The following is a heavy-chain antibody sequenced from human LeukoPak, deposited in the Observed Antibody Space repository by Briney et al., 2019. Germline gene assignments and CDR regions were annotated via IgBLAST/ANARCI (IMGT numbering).Heavy chain of an antibody. V-gene: IGHV5-51*01. D-gene: IGHD6-6*01. Sequence: GESLKISCDGFGYSFTSYWIGWVRQMPGKGLEWMGISYPGDSDTRYSPSFQGQVPISADKSISTAYLQCSSLKASDTAMYYCARRSIAARVLDYWGQGTLVTVSS. CDR1: GYSFTSYW. CDR2: SYPGDSDT. J-gene: IGHJ4*02. CDR3: ARRSIAARVLDY.